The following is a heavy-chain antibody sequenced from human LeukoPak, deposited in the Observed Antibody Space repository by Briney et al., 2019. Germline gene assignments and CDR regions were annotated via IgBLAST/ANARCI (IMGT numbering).Heavy chain of an antibody. V-gene: IGHV4-59*12. J-gene: IGHJ4*02. D-gene: IGHD6-19*01. CDR3: LCIAVAGKGDY. CDR1: GGSISSYY. Sequence: SETLSLTCTVSGGSISSYYWSWIRQPPGKGLEWIGYIYYSGSTNYNPSLKSRVTISVDTSKNQFSLKLSSVTAADTAVYYCLCIAVAGKGDYWGQGTLVTVSS. CDR2: IYYSGST.